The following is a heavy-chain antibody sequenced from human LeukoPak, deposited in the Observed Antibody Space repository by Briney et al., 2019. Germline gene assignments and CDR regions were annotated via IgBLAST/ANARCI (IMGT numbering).Heavy chain of an antibody. CDR2: MYYSGST. CDR3: ARHAHNYGSGSFPIYYYDMDV. Sequence: SETLSLTCSVSGGSISSSSYYWGWIRQPPGKGLEWIGSMYYSGSTYYNPSLKSRVTISVDTSNNQFSLRLSSVTAADTAVYYCARHAHNYGSGSFPIYYYDMDVWGKGTTVTISS. D-gene: IGHD3-10*01. CDR1: GGSISSSSYY. V-gene: IGHV4-39*01. J-gene: IGHJ6*03.